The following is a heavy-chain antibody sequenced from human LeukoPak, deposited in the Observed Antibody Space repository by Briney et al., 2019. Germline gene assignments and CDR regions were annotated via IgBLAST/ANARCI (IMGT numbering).Heavy chain of an antibody. CDR3: AREGYCSSTSCYGAWWFDP. Sequence: ASETLSLTCTVSGGSISSGDYYWSWTRQPPGKGLEWIGYIYYSGSTYYNPSLKSRVTISVDTSKNQFSLKLSSVTAADTAVYYCAREGYCSSTSCYGAWWFDPWGQGTLVTVSS. D-gene: IGHD2-2*01. J-gene: IGHJ5*02. CDR1: GGSISSGDYY. V-gene: IGHV4-30-4*08. CDR2: IYYSGST.